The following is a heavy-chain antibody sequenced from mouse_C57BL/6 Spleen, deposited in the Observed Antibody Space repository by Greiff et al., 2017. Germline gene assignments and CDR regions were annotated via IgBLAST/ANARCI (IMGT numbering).Heavy chain of an antibody. CDR2: IWSGGST. D-gene: IGHD2-2*01. V-gene: IGHV2-2*01. CDR3: ARNFGGYDRGAWFAY. CDR1: GFSLTSYG. J-gene: IGHJ3*01. Sequence: VKLMESGPGLVQPSQSLSITCTVSGFSLTSYGVHWVRQSPGKGLEWLGVIWSGGSTDYNAAFISRLSISKDNSKSQVFFKMNSLQADDTAIYYCARNFGGYDRGAWFAYWGQGTLVTVSA.